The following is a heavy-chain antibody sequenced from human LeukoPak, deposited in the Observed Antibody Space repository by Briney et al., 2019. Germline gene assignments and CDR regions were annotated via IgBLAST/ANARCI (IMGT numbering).Heavy chain of an antibody. CDR1: GFTFDTYA. Sequence: GGSLRLSCAASGFTFDTYAMSWVRQAPGKGLEWVSAISDNSGRTYYADSVKGRFTISRDNSKNTLFVQMNSLRAEDTAVYYCAREYDSGWPSWGQGTLVTVSS. V-gene: IGHV3-23*01. CDR2: ISDNSGRT. D-gene: IGHD6-19*01. CDR3: AREYDSGWPS. J-gene: IGHJ5*02.